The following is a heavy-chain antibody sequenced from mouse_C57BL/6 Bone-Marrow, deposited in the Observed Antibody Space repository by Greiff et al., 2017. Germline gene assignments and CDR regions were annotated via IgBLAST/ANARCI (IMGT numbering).Heavy chain of an antibody. CDR2: IYPGSGNT. Sequence: QVQLKQSGAELVRPGASVKLSCKASGYTFTDYYINWVKQRPGQGLEWIARIYPGSGNTYYNEKFKGKATLTAEKSSSTAYMQLSSLTSEDSAVYFWARFYYYGSSPHWYFDVWGTGTTVTVSS. J-gene: IGHJ1*03. D-gene: IGHD1-1*01. CDR1: GYTFTDYY. V-gene: IGHV1-76*01. CDR3: ARFYYYGSSPHWYFDV.